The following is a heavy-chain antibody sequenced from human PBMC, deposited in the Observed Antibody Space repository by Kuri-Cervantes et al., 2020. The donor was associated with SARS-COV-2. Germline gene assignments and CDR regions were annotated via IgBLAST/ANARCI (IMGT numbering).Heavy chain of an antibody. Sequence: AGSLRPSCAASGFTFSSFAMSWVRQAPGKGLDWVSAISGSVGSTYYADSVKGRFTISRDNSKNTLYLQMHSLRAEDTAVYYCAKDDEDSGSYGDAFDIWGQGTMVTVSS. V-gene: IGHV3-23*01. CDR1: GFTFSSFA. CDR2: ISGSVGST. J-gene: IGHJ3*02. D-gene: IGHD1-26*01. CDR3: AKDDEDSGSYGDAFDI.